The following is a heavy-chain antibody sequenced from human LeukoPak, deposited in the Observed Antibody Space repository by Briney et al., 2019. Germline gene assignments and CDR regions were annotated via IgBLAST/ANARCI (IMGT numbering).Heavy chain of an antibody. D-gene: IGHD5-18*01. CDR1: GYTFTGYY. CDR2: INRNSGGT. J-gene: IGHJ6*03. CDR3: ARALYSYGLGYYMDV. V-gene: IGHV1-2*02. Sequence: ASVKVSCKASGYTFTGYYMHWVRQAPGQGLEWMGWINRNSGGTNYAQKSQGRVTMTRDTSISTAYMELSRLRSDDTAVYYCARALYSYGLGYYMDVWGKGTTVTVSS.